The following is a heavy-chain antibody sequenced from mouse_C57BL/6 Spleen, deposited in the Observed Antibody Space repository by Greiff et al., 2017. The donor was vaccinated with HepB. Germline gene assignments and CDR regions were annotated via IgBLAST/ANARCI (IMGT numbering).Heavy chain of an antibody. CDR2: IDPSDSET. V-gene: IGHV1-52*01. D-gene: IGHD1-1*01. CDR3: ARETLHYYCSSYVDY. J-gene: IGHJ2*01. Sequence: QVQLQQPGAELVRPGSSVKLSCKASGYTFTSYRMHWVKQRPIQGLEWIGNIDPSDSETHYNQKFKDKATLTVDKSSSTAYMQLSSLTSEDSAVYYCARETLHYYCSSYVDYWGQGTTLTVSS. CDR1: GYTFTSYR.